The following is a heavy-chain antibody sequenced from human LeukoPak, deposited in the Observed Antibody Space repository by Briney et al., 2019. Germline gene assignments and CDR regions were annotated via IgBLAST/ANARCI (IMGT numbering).Heavy chain of an antibody. V-gene: IGHV4-4*07. Sequence: SETLSLTCTVSGGSISSSYWSWIRQPAGKGLEWIGRISTSGSTNYNPSLKSRVTMSVDTSKNQFSLNLSSVTAADTAVYYCARPRSSSGWDGDFDYWGQGTLATVSS. CDR2: ISTSGST. D-gene: IGHD6-19*01. CDR1: GGSISSSY. J-gene: IGHJ4*02. CDR3: ARPRSSSGWDGDFDY.